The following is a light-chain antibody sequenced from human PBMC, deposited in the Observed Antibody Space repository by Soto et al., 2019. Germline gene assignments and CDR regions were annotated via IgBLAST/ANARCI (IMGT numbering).Light chain of an antibody. CDR3: ASWDDSLHGVT. CDR2: TNN. J-gene: IGLJ2*01. CDR1: SSNIGVKT. Sequence: QSVLTQPPSASGTPGQGVTISCSGGSSNIGVKTVNWYQQLPGMAPKLLIHTNNQRPSGVPDRFSGSKSGTSASLAISRLQSEDEADYYCASWDDSLHGVTFGGGTKLTVL. V-gene: IGLV1-44*01.